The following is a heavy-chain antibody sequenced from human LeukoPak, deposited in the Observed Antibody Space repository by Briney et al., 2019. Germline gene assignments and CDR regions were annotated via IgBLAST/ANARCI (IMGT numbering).Heavy chain of an antibody. CDR1: GFTFSSYE. CDR2: ISSSGSTI. V-gene: IGHV3-48*03. J-gene: IGHJ6*02. Sequence: QPGGSLRLSCAASGFTFSSYEMNWVRQAPGKGLEWASYISSSGSTIYYADSVKGRFTISRDNAKNSLYLQMNSLRAEDTAVYYCAREFGGGRDYYGMDVWGQGTTVTVSS. CDR3: AREFGGGRDYYGMDV. D-gene: IGHD3-10*01.